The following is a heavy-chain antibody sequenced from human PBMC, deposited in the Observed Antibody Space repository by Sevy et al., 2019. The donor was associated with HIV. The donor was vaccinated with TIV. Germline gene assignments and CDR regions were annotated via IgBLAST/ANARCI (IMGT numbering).Heavy chain of an antibody. V-gene: IGHV1-69*13. J-gene: IGHJ4*02. CDR2: IIPIFGTT. D-gene: IGHD2-2*01. CDR3: ARTPILVIPGATDLHFDN. Sequence: ASVKVSCKASGGTFSKYALSWARQAPGQGLEWMGGIIPIFGTTNFAQTFQGRVTITADEFTSTAYMELSSLRSADTAVYYCARTPILVIPGATDLHFDNWGQGTLVTVSS. CDR1: GGTFSKYA.